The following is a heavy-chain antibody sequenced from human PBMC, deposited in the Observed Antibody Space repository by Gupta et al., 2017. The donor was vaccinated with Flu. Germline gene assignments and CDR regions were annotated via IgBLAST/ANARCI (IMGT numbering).Heavy chain of an antibody. CDR2: INPSGGST. D-gene: IGHD3-3*01. Sequence: GASVKVSCKASGYTFTSYYMHWVRQAPGQGLEWMGIINPSGGSTSYAQKFQGRVTMTRDTSTSTVYMELSSLRSEDTAVYYCARMARRGIPMDYHFDYWGQGTLVTVSS. CDR1: GYTFTSYY. V-gene: IGHV1-46*01. CDR3: ARMARRGIPMDYHFDY. J-gene: IGHJ4*02.